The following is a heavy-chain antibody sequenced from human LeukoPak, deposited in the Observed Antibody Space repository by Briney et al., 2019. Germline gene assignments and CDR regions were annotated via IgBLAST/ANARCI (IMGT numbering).Heavy chain of an antibody. CDR2: VYYNKRT. J-gene: IGHJ4*02. V-gene: IGHV4-59*01. Sequence: SETLSLTCSVSGGSISSYHWSWIRQPPGKGLEWIGYVYYNKRTNSNPSLKSRVTLSVDTSKNEFSLKLTSMTAADTAVYFCARSPQYFDSLLDGDSRYYFDYWGQGTLVTVSS. CDR1: GGSISSYH. CDR3: ARSPQYFDSLLDGDSRYYFDY. D-gene: IGHD3-9*01.